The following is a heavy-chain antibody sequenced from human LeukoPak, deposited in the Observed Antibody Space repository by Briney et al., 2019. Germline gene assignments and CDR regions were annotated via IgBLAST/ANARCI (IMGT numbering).Heavy chain of an antibody. D-gene: IGHD3-10*01. J-gene: IGHJ5*01. V-gene: IGHV4-30-2*01. CDR3: ARSRQASGLFGS. CDR2: IYDRGPA. Sequence: SETLSLTCTVSGGAITSGGYSWNWIRQPPGKGLEWIRCIYDRGPAYYNPSLKSRFTISVDRPKNQFFLNVTSLTAADTAVYYCARSRQASGLFGSWGQGTLVVVSS. CDR1: GGAITSGGYS.